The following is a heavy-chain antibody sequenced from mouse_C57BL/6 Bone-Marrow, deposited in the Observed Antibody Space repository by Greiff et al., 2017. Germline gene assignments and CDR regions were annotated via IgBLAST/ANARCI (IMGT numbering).Heavy chain of an antibody. CDR1: GYTFTSYG. V-gene: IGHV1-81*01. CDR3: AKLWSDSAY. D-gene: IGHD1-1*02. J-gene: IGHJ3*01. Sequence: VQLVESGAELARPGASVKLSCKASGYTFTSYGISWVKQRTGQGLEWIGEIYPRSGNTYYNEKFKGKATLTADKSSSTAYMELRSLTSADSAVYFCAKLWSDSAYWGQGTLVTVSA. CDR2: IYPRSGNT.